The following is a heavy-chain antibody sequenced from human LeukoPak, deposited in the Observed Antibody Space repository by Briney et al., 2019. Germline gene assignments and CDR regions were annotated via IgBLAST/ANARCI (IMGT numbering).Heavy chain of an antibody. CDR3: ARHFSYGDNFHH. V-gene: IGHV4-39*01. CDR2: IYYSGST. D-gene: IGHD4-17*01. Sequence: SETLSLTCTVSGGSISSSSYYWGWIRHPPGKGLAWIGCIYYSGSTYYNPSLKSRVTISVHTSKNQFSLKLSSVTAADTAVYYCARHFSYGDNFHHWGQGTLVTVSS. CDR1: GGSISSSSYY. J-gene: IGHJ4*02.